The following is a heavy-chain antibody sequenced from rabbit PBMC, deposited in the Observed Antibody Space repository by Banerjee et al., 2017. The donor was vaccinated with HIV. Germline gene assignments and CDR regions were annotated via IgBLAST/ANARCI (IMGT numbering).Heavy chain of an antibody. Sequence: QEHLEESGGDLVKPEGSLTLTCTASGFSFNNYWMCWVRQAPGKGLEWIACIYAGSSGGPYYATWAKSRFTISKTSSATVTLQMTSLTAADTATYFCARGVYIGGTIPTYFNLWGPGTLVTVS. CDR1: GFSFNNYW. CDR3: ARGVYIGGTIPTYFNL. D-gene: IGHD1-1*01. V-gene: IGHV1S45*01. J-gene: IGHJ4*01. CDR2: IYAGSSGGP.